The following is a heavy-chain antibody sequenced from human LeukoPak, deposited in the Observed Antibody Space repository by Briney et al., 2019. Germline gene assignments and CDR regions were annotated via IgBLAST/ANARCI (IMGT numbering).Heavy chain of an antibody. Sequence: SETLSLTCAVSGYSISSGYYWGWIRQPPGKGLEWIGSIYHSGSTYYNPSLKSRVTISVDTSKNQFPLKLSSVTAADTAVYYCARVEWATIHYRMDVWGKGTTVTVSS. CDR2: IYHSGST. CDR1: GYSISSGYY. D-gene: IGHD5-12*01. V-gene: IGHV4-38-2*01. J-gene: IGHJ6*04. CDR3: ARVEWATIHYRMDV.